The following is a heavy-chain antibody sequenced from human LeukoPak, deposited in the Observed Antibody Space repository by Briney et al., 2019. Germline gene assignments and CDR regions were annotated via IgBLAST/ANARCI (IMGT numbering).Heavy chain of an antibody. D-gene: IGHD4-17*01. CDR3: AIFNRYGDYRDY. J-gene: IGHJ4*02. V-gene: IGHV4-59*01. CDR1: GGSISSYY. Sequence: PSETLSLTCTVSGGSISSYYWSWIRQPPGKGLEWIGYTYYSGSTNYNPSLKSRVTISVDTSKNQFSLKLSSVTAADTAVYYCAIFNRYGDYRDYWGRGTLVTVSS. CDR2: TYYSGST.